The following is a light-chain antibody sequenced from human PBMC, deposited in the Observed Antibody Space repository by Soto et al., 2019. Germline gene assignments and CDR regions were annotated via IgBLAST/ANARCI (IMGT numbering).Light chain of an antibody. V-gene: IGLV1-40*01. Sequence: QSVLTQPPSVSGAPGQRVTISCTGSSSNIGAGYDVHWYQQLPGTAPKLLIYGNSNRPSGVPDRFSGSKSGTSASLAITGLQAEDEADYYCQSYGSSLSALFGSGTKLTVL. CDR3: QSYGSSLSAL. J-gene: IGLJ1*01. CDR1: SSNIGAGYD. CDR2: GNS.